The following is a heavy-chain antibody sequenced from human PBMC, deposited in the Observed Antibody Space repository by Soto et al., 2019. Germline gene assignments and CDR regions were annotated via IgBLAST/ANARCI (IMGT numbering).Heavy chain of an antibody. CDR2: IIPIFGTA. CDR1: GGTFSSYA. Sequence: SVKVSCKASGGTFSSYAISGVLQSPGQGLEWMGGIIPIFGTANYAQKFQGRVTITADESTSTAYMELSSLRSEDTAVYYCARGDIVATYGMDVWGQGTTVTVSS. D-gene: IGHD5-12*01. J-gene: IGHJ6*02. CDR3: ARGDIVATYGMDV. V-gene: IGHV1-69*13.